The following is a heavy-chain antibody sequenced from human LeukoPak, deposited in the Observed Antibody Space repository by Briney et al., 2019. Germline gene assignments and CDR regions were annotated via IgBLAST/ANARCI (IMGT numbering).Heavy chain of an antibody. Sequence: ASVKVSCKVTGYTFTDYYMHWVKQAPGKGLEWMGLVDPEDGETIYAEKFQGRVTITADTSTDTAYMELSSLRSEDTAVYYCATEYPRLHPALAFDYWGQGTLVTVSS. CDR3: ATEYPRLHPALAFDY. V-gene: IGHV1-69-2*01. J-gene: IGHJ4*02. CDR2: VDPEDGET. CDR1: GYTFTDYY. D-gene: IGHD4-11*01.